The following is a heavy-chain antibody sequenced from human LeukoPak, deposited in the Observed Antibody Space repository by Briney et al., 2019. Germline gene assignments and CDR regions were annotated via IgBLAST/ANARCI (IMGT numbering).Heavy chain of an antibody. D-gene: IGHD5-12*01. J-gene: IGHJ4*02. CDR1: GFTFSSYG. CDR2: IRGSGGNT. CDR3: AKGDVYSGYDFLDY. Sequence: GGSLRLSCAASGFTFSSYGMSWVRQAPGKGLEWVSNIRGSGGNTYYADSVKGRFTISRDNSKNTLYLQMNSLRAEDTAVYYCAKGDVYSGYDFLDYWGQGTLVTVSS. V-gene: IGHV3-23*01.